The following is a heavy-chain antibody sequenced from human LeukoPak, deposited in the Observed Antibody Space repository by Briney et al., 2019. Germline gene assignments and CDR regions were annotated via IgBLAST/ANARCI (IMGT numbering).Heavy chain of an antibody. V-gene: IGHV5-51*01. D-gene: IGHD7-27*01. Sequence: GEPLKISCKGYEYSFTNYWIGWVRQMPGKGLEWMGIIYPGDSDTRYSPSFQGQVTISVDKSISTAYLQWSGLKASDTAIYYCARNSWGAFDYWGQGTLVTVSS. CDR3: ARNSWGAFDY. J-gene: IGHJ4*02. CDR1: EYSFTNYW. CDR2: IYPGDSDT.